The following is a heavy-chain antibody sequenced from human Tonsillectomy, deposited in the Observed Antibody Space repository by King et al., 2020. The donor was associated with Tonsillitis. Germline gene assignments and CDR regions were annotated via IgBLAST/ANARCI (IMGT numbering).Heavy chain of an antibody. CDR1: GFTFSSYA. CDR3: AREGNIVAAINYFDF. D-gene: IGHD5-12*01. Sequence: VQLVESGEDLVQPGGSLRLSCVASGFTFSSYAMSWVRQAPGKGLEWVSVISGSGDTTYYADSVKGRFSISRDNSKNTLYVQMNSLRAEDTAVYYCAREGNIVAAINYFDFWGQGALVTVSS. V-gene: IGHV3-23*04. J-gene: IGHJ4*02. CDR2: ISGSGDTT.